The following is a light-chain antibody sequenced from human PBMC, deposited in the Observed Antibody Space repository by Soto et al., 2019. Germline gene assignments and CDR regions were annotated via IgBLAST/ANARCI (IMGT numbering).Light chain of an antibody. Sequence: IQVTQSPSSLSASVGGRVTITCRASQSISNYLNWYQQKPGKAPKLLIYAASSLQSGVPSRFSGRGSGTDFTLTISSLQLEDFATYYCQQSYENPSFGQGTTVEIK. CDR2: AAS. V-gene: IGKV1-39*01. CDR3: QQSYENPS. CDR1: QSISNY. J-gene: IGKJ2*01.